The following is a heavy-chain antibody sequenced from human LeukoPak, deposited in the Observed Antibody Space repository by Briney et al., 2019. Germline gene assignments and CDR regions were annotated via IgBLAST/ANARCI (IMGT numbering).Heavy chain of an antibody. D-gene: IGHD3-3*01. Sequence: SETLSLTCSVSGGPFTGNYWTWVRQSPGKGQEWIGEIIHAGNTNYNPSLKSRLTLSVDKSRRQFSLNLGSVTAADTAVYYCTKATYKDFLSGRRGAFEFWGQGTKVIVSS. J-gene: IGHJ3*01. CDR3: TKATYKDFLSGRRGAFEF. V-gene: IGHV4-34*12. CDR1: GGPFTGNY. CDR2: IIHAGNT.